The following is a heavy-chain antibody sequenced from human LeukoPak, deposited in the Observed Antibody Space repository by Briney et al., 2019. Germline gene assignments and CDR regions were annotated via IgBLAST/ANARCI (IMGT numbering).Heavy chain of an antibody. CDR3: AREPEPAITMVRGEVFDI. D-gene: IGHD3-10*01. CDR1: GGTFSSYV. V-gene: IGHV1-69*13. CDR2: IIPGFGTA. Sequence: SVKVSCKASGGTFSSYVISWVRQAPGQGLEWMGGIIPGFGTANYAQKFQGTVTITADVSATTVYMVLNSLRSEDTAVYYCAREPEPAITMVRGEVFDIWGQGTMAIVSS. J-gene: IGHJ3*02.